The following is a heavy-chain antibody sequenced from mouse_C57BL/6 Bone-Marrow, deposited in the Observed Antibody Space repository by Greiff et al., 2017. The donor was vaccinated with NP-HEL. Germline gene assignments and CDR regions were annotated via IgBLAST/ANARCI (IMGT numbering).Heavy chain of an antibody. V-gene: IGHV5-4*01. CDR2: ISDGGSYT. Sequence: EVHLVESGGGLVKPGGSLKLSCAASGFTFSSYAMSWVRQTPEKRLEWVATISDGGSYTYYPDNVKGRFTISRDNAKNNLYLQMSHLKSEDTAMYYSARADGYWFAYWGKGTMVTVSA. D-gene: IGHD2-3*01. CDR1: GFTFSSYA. CDR3: ARADGYWFAY. J-gene: IGHJ3*01.